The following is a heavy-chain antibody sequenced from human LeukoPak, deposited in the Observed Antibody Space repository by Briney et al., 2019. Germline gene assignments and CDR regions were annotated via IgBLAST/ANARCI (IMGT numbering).Heavy chain of an antibody. D-gene: IGHD3-16*01. V-gene: IGHV3-30*01. CDR1: GFTFSSYA. CDR2: ISYDGSNK. J-gene: IGHJ6*03. Sequence: PGGSLRLSCAASGFTFSSYAMHWVRQAPGKGLEWVAVISYDGSNKYYADSVKGRFTISRDNSKNTLYLQMNSLRAEDTAVYYCASLGGFDYMDVWGKGTTVTVSS. CDR3: ASLGGFDYMDV.